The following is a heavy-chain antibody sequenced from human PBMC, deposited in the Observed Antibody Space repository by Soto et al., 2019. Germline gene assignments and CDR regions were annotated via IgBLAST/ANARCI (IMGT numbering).Heavy chain of an antibody. J-gene: IGHJ6*02. D-gene: IGHD4-17*01. CDR2: IYYSGST. Sequence: SETLSLTCTVSGGSISSYYWSWIRQPPGKGLEWIGYIYYSGSTNYNPSLKSRVTISVDTSKNQFSLKLSSVTAADTAVYYCARFKVKIDYGDAYYCYYGMDVWGQGTTVTVSS. CDR3: ARFKVKIDYGDAYYCYYGMDV. CDR1: GGSISSYY. V-gene: IGHV4-59*01.